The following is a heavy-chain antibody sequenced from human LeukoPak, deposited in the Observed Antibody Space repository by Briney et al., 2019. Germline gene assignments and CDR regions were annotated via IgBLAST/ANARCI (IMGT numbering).Heavy chain of an antibody. V-gene: IGHV4-4*02. CDR3: ARVSLLVVPAVKAYYFDY. Sequence: SGTLSLTCAVSGGSISSSNWWSWVRQPPGKGLEWIGEIYHSGSTNYNPSLKSRVTISVDKSKNQFSLKLSSVTAADTAVYYCARVSLLVVPAVKAYYFDYWGQGTLVTVSS. CDR2: IYHSGST. D-gene: IGHD2-2*01. J-gene: IGHJ4*02. CDR1: GGSISSSNW.